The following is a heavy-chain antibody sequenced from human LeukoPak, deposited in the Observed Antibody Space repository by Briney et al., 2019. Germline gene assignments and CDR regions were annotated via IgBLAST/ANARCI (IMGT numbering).Heavy chain of an antibody. V-gene: IGHV3-11*01. J-gene: IGHJ5*02. CDR2: INIGGTNT. Sequence: GGSLRLSCAASGFTFSDYYMSWIRQAPGKGLEWLSYINIGGTNTHYADSVKGRFTISRDNAKKSLYLEMNNLRAEDTAVYYCATDGAGFDPWGQGTLVTVSS. CDR3: ATDGAGFDP. CDR1: GFTFSDYY.